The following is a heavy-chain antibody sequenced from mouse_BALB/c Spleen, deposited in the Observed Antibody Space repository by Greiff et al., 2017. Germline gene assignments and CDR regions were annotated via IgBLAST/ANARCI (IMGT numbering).Heavy chain of an antibody. V-gene: IGHV1S81*02. D-gene: IGHD3-2*01. CDR2: INPSNGRS. J-gene: IGHJ4*01. Sequence: QVQLQQPGAELVKPGASVKLSCKASGYTFTSYWMHWVKQRPGQGLEWIGEINPSNGRSNYNEKFKSKATLTVDKSSSTAYMQLSSLTSEESAVYYCARKRDSSGYVREGYAMDYWGQGTSVTVSS. CDR1: GYTFTSYW. CDR3: ARKRDSSGYVREGYAMDY.